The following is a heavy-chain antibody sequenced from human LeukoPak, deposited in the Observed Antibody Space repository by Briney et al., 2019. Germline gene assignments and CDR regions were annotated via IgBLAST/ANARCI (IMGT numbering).Heavy chain of an antibody. CDR1: GGTFSTSA. CDR2: INPSGGST. D-gene: IGHD3-22*01. V-gene: IGHV1-46*01. Sequence: ASVNVSCKASGGTFSTSAINWVRQAPGQGLEWMGIINPSGGSTSYAQKFQGRVTMTKDTSTSTVYMELSSLRSEDTAVYYCARHLSGYYGYWGQGTLVTVSS. CDR3: ARHLSGYYGY. J-gene: IGHJ4*02.